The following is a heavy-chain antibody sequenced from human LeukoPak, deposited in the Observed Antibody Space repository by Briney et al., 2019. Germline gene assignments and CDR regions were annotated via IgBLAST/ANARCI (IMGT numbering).Heavy chain of an antibody. V-gene: IGHV4-59*08. CDR3: ARHAAARLTHPLDY. CDR1: GGSISGYF. J-gene: IGHJ4*02. CDR2: LTYSAST. Sequence: PSETLSLTCTVPGGSISGYFWSWIRQSPGKGLERIAYLTYSASTITNRSLTRRVTISVDTSKDQFSLMLTSVTAADTAVYYCARHAAARLTHPLDYWGQGTLVTVSS. D-gene: IGHD5-18*01.